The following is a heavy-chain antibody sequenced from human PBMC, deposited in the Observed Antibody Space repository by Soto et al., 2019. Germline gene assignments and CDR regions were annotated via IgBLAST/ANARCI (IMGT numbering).Heavy chain of an antibody. CDR3: ARHKGLGYCISTSCYAYWYFDL. CDR1: GGSISSSSYY. CDR2: IYYSGST. D-gene: IGHD2-2*01. J-gene: IGHJ2*01. V-gene: IGHV4-39*01. Sequence: SETLSLTCTVSGGSISSSSYYWGWIRQPPGKGLEWIGSIYYSGSTYYNPSLKSRVTISVDTSKNQFSLKLSSVTAADTAVYYCARHKGLGYCISTSCYAYWYFDLWGRGTLVTVSS.